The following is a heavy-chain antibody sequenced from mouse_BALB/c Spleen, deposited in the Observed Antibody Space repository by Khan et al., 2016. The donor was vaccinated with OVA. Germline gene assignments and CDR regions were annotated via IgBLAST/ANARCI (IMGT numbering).Heavy chain of an antibody. CDR1: GYTFTDYA. V-gene: IGHV1S137*01. D-gene: IGHD2-3*01. CDR2: ISTYSGNT. Sequence: QVQLQQSGPELVRPGVSVKISCKGSGYTFTDYAIYWVKQSHAKSLEWVGFISTYSGNTNYNQKFKVKATMTVDKSSSTAYMELARLTSEDSAIYYCARPAYDGYYDYWGQGTTLTVSS. J-gene: IGHJ2*01. CDR3: ARPAYDGYYDY.